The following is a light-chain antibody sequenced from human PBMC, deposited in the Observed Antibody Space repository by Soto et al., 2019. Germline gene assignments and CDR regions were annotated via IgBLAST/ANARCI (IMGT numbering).Light chain of an antibody. Sequence: SVMTQSPDSLTVSLGERATINCKSSQSVFYNSDNKNFLAWYKQRPGQPHKLLISSASTRESGVPDRFSGSGSGTDFTLTISSPQAEDVAVYYCRQSDATPYTFGQGTKLQIK. V-gene: IGKV4-1*01. CDR2: SAS. CDR3: RQSDATPYT. J-gene: IGKJ2*01. CDR1: QSVFYNSDNKNF.